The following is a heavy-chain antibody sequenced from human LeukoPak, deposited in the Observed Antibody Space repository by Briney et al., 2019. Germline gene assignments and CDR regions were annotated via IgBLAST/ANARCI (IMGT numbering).Heavy chain of an antibody. J-gene: IGHJ3*02. Sequence: GASVKVSCKASGYTFTGYYMHWVRQAPGQGLEWMGWINPNSGGTNYAQKFQGRVTMTRDTSISTAYMELSRLRSDDTAVYYCASFYTLPTTYDHDAFDIWGQGTMVTVSS. V-gene: IGHV1-2*02. CDR3: ASFYTLPTTYDHDAFDI. D-gene: IGHD3-16*01. CDR2: INPNSGGT. CDR1: GYTFTGYY.